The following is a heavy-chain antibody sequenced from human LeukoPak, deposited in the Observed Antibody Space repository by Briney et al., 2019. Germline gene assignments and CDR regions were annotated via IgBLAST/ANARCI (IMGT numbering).Heavy chain of an antibody. V-gene: IGHV4-59*01. CDR2: IYYSGST. D-gene: IGHD6-6*01. CDR3: ARSVPQPIAARPSYAFDI. Sequence: SETLSLTCTVSGGSISSYYWSWIRQPPGKGLEWIGYIYYSGSTNYNPSLKSRVTISVATSKNQFSLKLSSVTAADTAVYYCARSVPQPIAARPSYAFDIWGQGTMVTVSS. CDR1: GGSISSYY. J-gene: IGHJ3*02.